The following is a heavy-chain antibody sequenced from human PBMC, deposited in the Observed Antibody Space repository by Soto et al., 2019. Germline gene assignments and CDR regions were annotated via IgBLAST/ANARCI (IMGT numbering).Heavy chain of an antibody. D-gene: IGHD4-17*01. CDR2: INHSGST. J-gene: IGHJ4*02. CDR1: GGSFSGYY. CDR3: ARGHRTSTVTLDY. Sequence: QVQLQQWGAGLLKPSETLSLTCAVYGGSFSGYYWSWIRQPPGKGLEWIGEINHSGSTNYNPSLKSRVTISVYTSKNQFSLKLSSVTAADTAVYYCARGHRTSTVTLDYWGQGTLVTVSS. V-gene: IGHV4-34*01.